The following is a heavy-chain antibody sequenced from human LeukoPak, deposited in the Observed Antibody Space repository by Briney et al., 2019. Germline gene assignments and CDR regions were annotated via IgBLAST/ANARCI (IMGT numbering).Heavy chain of an antibody. J-gene: IGHJ4*02. D-gene: IGHD1-26*01. CDR2: ITGSGSIT. Sequence: GGSLRLSCAASGFTFSSYAMNWVRQAPGKGLEWVSSITGSGSITYYADSVKGRFTISRDNSKNTLYLQMNSLRAEDTAVYYCARAVRAYSGSYAYWGQGTLVTVSS. CDR1: GFTFSSYA. V-gene: IGHV3-23*01. CDR3: ARAVRAYSGSYAY.